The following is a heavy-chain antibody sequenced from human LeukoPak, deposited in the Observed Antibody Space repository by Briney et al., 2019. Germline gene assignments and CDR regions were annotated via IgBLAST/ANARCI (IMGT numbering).Heavy chain of an antibody. D-gene: IGHD2/OR15-2a*01. CDR2: IGPHSSAT. CDR3: AREGNGLLSEDFDY. Sequence: ASMKVSCKSSGFTFTDHYIHWVRQAPGQGLEWMGYIGPHSSATSSPQEFQGRVTMTRDTSMSTAYMELTRLTSDDTAVYYCAREGNGLLSEDFDYWGQGTLVTVSS. V-gene: IGHV1-2*02. J-gene: IGHJ4*02. CDR1: GFTFTDHY.